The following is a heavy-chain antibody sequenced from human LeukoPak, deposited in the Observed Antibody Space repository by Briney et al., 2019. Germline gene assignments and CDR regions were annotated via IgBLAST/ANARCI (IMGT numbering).Heavy chain of an antibody. D-gene: IGHD4-17*01. V-gene: IGHV3-30*07. J-gene: IGHJ4*02. CDR2: ISYDGSNK. Sequence: GGSLRLSCAASGFTFSSYAMHWVRQAPGKGLEWVAVISYDGSNKYYADSVKGRFTISRDNSKNTLYLQMNSLRAEDTAVYYCAKGVYGDYGGLDYWGQGTLVTVSS. CDR3: AKGVYGDYGGLDY. CDR1: GFTFSSYA.